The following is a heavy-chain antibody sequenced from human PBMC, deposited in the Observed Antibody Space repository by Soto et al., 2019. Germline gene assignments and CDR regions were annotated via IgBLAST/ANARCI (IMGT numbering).Heavy chain of an antibody. Sequence: SVTLSLSCVVSGGSISSYYWNWIRQPPGKGLEWIGFIYYSGGTNYNPSLKSRVTISVDTSRSQVSLKMNYVTAADTAVYYCARQSSFSSNWYFDYWGRGTLVTVSS. J-gene: IGHJ4*02. CDR2: IYYSGGT. D-gene: IGHD6-13*01. V-gene: IGHV4-59*01. CDR3: ARQSSFSSNWYFDY. CDR1: GGSISSYY.